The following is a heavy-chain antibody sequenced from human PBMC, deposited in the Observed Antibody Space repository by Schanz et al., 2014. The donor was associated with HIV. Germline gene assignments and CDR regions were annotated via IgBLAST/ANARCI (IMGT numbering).Heavy chain of an antibody. CDR2: ITNSDNRM. J-gene: IGHJ5*01. V-gene: IGHV3-11*01. Sequence: QEQLVESGGGSVKPGGSLRLSCAASGFSLGDYYMSWIRQAPGKGLEWISYITNSDNRMNYADSVKGRFTTSRDNAKNSLYLQMNTLRADDTAVYYCARDKSNLGMDSWGQGTLVTVSP. CDR3: ARDKSNLGMDS. CDR1: GFSLGDYY.